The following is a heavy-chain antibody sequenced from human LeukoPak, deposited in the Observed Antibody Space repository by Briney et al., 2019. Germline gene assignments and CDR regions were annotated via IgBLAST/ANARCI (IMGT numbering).Heavy chain of an antibody. V-gene: IGHV4-31*03. CDR2: IYYSGST. CDR1: GGSISSGGYY. J-gene: IGHJ4*02. Sequence: PSETLSLTCTVSGGSISSGGYYWSWIRQHPGKGLEWIGYIYYSGSTYYNPSLKSRVTMSVDTSKSHLSLKLNSVTAADTAVYYCARLWFGELFLDSWGQGVLVTVSS. CDR3: ARLWFGELFLDS. D-gene: IGHD3-10*01.